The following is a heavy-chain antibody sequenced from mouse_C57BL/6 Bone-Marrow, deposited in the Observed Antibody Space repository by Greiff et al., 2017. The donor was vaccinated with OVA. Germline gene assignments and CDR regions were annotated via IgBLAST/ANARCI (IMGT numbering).Heavy chain of an antibody. D-gene: IGHD2-5*01. CDR1: GYTFTDYE. Sequence: QVQLKASGAELVRPGASVTLSCKASGYTFTDYEMHWVKQTPVPGLEWIGAIDPETGGTAYNQKFKGKAILTADKSSSTAYMELRSLTSEDSAVYYCTRSYSNYGDFDYWGQGTTLTVSS. J-gene: IGHJ2*01. V-gene: IGHV1-15*01. CDR3: TRSYSNYGDFDY. CDR2: IDPETGGT.